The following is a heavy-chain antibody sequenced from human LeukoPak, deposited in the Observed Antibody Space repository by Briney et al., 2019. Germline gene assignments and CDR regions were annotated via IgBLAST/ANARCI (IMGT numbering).Heavy chain of an antibody. CDR3: ARESGSVTSEVDFDY. CDR1: GFTFTNHW. D-gene: IGHD4-17*01. Sequence: PGGSLRLSCVTSGFTFTNHWMSWVRQAPGKGLEWVATIRQDGSQKYYVDSVKGRFTISRDNAKNSLYLQMNSLRAEDTAVYYCARESGSVTSEVDFDYWGQGTLVTVSS. CDR2: IRQDGSQK. V-gene: IGHV3-7*01. J-gene: IGHJ4*02.